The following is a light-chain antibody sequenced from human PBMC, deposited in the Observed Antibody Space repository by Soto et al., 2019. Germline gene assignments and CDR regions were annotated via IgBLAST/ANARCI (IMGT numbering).Light chain of an antibody. CDR3: SSYAGRNILI. Sequence: QSALTQPPSASGSPGQSVTFSCTGTSSDVVVYNYVSWYQQHPGKAPKLMIYEVNKRPSGVPDRFSGSKSGNTASLTVSGLQAEDEAHYYCSSYAGRNILIFGGGTKLTVL. J-gene: IGLJ2*01. CDR2: EVN. CDR1: SSDVVVYNY. V-gene: IGLV2-8*01.